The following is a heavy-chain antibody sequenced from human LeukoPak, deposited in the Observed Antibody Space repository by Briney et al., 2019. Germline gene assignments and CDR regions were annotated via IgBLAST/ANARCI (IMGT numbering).Heavy chain of an antibody. V-gene: IGHV1-69*05. CDR3: ARLGTIFGVVVFDY. D-gene: IGHD3-3*01. CDR2: IIPIFGTA. Sequence: SVKVSCKGSGGTFSSCAISWVRQAPGQGLEWMGGIIPIFGTANYAQKFQGRVTITTDESTSTAYMELSSLRSEDTAVYYCARLGTIFGVVVFDYWGQGTLVTVSS. CDR1: GGTFSSCA. J-gene: IGHJ4*02.